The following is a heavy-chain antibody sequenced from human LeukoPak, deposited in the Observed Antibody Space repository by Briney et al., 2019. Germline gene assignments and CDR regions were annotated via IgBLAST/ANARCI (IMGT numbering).Heavy chain of an antibody. CDR1: GFTVSSNY. CDR2: IYSGGST. J-gene: IGHJ4*02. Sequence: GGSLRLPCAASGFTVSSNYMSWVRQAPGKGLEWVSVIYSGGSTYYADSVKGRFTISRDNSKNTLYLQMDSLRAEDTAVYYCARVLSAIALGHFFDYWGREPRSPSPQ. V-gene: IGHV3-53*01. CDR3: ARVLSAIALGHFFDY. D-gene: IGHD6-19*01.